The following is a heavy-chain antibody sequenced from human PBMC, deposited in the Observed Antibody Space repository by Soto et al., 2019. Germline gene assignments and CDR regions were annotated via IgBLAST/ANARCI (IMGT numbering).Heavy chain of an antibody. V-gene: IGHV4-59*13. D-gene: IGHD6-25*01. Sequence: PSETLSLTCTVSGLSITNNYWSWIRQPPGKGMEWIGYIYYTGSTNYNPSLKSRVTMSVDTSKNQFSLILASLTAADTAMYCCARDSGYSDYWGKGSLVTVAS. J-gene: IGHJ4*02. CDR1: GLSITNNY. CDR3: ARDSGYSDY. CDR2: IYYTGST.